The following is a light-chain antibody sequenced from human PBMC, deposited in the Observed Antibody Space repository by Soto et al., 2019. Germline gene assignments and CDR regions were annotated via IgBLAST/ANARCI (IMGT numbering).Light chain of an antibody. CDR2: AAS. Sequence: DIQMTQSPSSLSASEGDRVTITCRASQGISNHLAWYQQKPGKVPKLLIYAASTLQSGVPSRFSGSGSGTDFTLTISNLQPEDVATYYCQKYNSASFTFGPGTKVDIK. J-gene: IGKJ3*01. CDR1: QGISNH. CDR3: QKYNSASFT. V-gene: IGKV1-27*01.